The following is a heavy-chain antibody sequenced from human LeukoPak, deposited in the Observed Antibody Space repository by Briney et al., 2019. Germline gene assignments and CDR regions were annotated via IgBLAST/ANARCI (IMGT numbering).Heavy chain of an antibody. CDR1: GYTFTSYG. V-gene: IGHV1-18*01. Sequence: ASVKVSCKASGYTFTSYGISWVRQAPGQGLEWMGWISAYNGNTNYAQKLQGRVTMTTDTSTSTAYMELRSLRSDDTAVYYCARGGYQLLSYYYYYMDVWGKGTTVTVSS. J-gene: IGHJ6*03. CDR2: ISAYNGNT. CDR3: ARGGYQLLSYYYYYMDV. D-gene: IGHD2-2*01.